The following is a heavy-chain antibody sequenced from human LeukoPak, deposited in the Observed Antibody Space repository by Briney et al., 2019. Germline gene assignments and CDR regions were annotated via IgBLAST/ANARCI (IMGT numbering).Heavy chain of an antibody. CDR2: IYTSGST. CDR1: GGSISSYY. Sequence: PSETLSLTCTVSGGSISSYYWSWIRQPAGKGLEWIGRIYTSGSTNYNPSLKSRVTMSVDTSKNQFSLKLSSVTAADTAVYYCARDPPYYDYVWGSYPLVDYWGQGTLVTVSS. D-gene: IGHD3-16*01. CDR3: ARDPPYYDYVWGSYPLVDY. J-gene: IGHJ4*02. V-gene: IGHV4-4*07.